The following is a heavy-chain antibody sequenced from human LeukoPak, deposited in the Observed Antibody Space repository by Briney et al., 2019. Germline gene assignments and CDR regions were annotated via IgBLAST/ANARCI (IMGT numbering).Heavy chain of an antibody. CDR2: INPSSGGT. CDR3: ARGYCSGGSCYSVENWFDP. CDR1: GYTFTSSD. J-gene: IGHJ5*02. Sequence: ASVKVSCKASGYTFTSSDINWVRQAPGQGLEWMGRINPSSGGTDYAQKFQGRVTMTRDTSISTAYMELSRLRSDDTAMYYCARGYCSGGSCYSVENWFDPWGQGTLVTVSS. V-gene: IGHV1-2*06. D-gene: IGHD2-15*01.